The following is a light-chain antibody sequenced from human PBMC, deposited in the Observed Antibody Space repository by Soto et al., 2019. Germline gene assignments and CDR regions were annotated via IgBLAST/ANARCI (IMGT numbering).Light chain of an antibody. CDR2: DVR. CDR1: SSDVGGYNF. V-gene: IGLV2-14*01. J-gene: IGLJ1*01. Sequence: QSALTQPASVSGSPGQSITISCTGTSSDVGGYNFVSWYQQHPGKAPKLMIYDVRNRPSGVSNRVSGSKSVNTASLTISGLQAEDEADYYRSSYTSISTYVFGTGTKLTVL. CDR3: SSYTSISTYV.